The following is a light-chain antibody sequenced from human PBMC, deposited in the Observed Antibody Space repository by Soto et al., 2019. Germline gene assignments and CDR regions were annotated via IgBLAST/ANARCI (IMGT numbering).Light chain of an antibody. CDR1: SSDVGTYEF. J-gene: IGLJ2*01. CDR3: ISYTRSTVV. V-gene: IGLV2-14*03. Sequence: QSALTQPASVSGSPGQSITITCTGTSSDVGTYEFVSWYQQHPGQAPKLLIYDVTKRPSEVSYRFSGSKSGNTASLTISGLQAEDEADYYCISYTRSTVVFGGGTKLTVL. CDR2: DVT.